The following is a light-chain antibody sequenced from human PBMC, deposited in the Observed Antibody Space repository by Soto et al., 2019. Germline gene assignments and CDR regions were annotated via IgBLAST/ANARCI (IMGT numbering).Light chain of an antibody. V-gene: IGKV3-11*01. CDR2: DAS. Sequence: EIVLTQSPATLSLSPGERATLSCRASQSVSRYLAWYQQKPGQAPRLLIYDASNRATGIPARFSGSGSGTGFILTISSLEAEDFAVYYGQQRSSWPPTFGQGTKLEIK. CDR1: QSVSRY. CDR3: QQRSSWPPT. J-gene: IGKJ2*01.